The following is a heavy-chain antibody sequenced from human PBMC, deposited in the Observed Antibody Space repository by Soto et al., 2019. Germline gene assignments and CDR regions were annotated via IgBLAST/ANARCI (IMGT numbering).Heavy chain of an antibody. Sequence: PSETLSFTCAVSGYSITNGYYWGWIRQPPGMGLEWIGSIYHSGSTSYNPSLRSRVTISVDTSKNQFSLKLSSVTAADTAVYYCARVSRYYYDSSGYYYFDYWGQGTLVTVSS. CDR2: IYHSGST. D-gene: IGHD3-22*01. CDR1: GYSITNGYY. V-gene: IGHV4-38-2*01. CDR3: ARVSRYYYDSSGYYYFDY. J-gene: IGHJ4*02.